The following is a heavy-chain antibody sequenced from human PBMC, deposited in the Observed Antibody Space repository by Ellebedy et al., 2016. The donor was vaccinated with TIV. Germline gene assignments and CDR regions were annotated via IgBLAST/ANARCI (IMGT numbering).Heavy chain of an antibody. Sequence: MPSETLSLTCSVSGGSMSNYYWSWIRQSPGKGLEWIGYIYYSGSTNYNPSLRSRVTISIDTSKNQFSLRLASLTAAATAFYFCARHFGGYADWPVIGYWGQGTLVTVSS. V-gene: IGHV4-59*08. D-gene: IGHD3-9*01. CDR2: IYYSGST. CDR1: GGSMSNYY. J-gene: IGHJ4*02. CDR3: ARHFGGYADWPVIGY.